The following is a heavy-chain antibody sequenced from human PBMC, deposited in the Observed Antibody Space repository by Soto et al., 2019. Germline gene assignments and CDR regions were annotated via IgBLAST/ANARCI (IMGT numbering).Heavy chain of an antibody. CDR1: GLTFSDAW. Sequence: EVQLVESGGDLVKPGGSLRLSCAASGLTFSDAWMNWVRQAPGKGLEWVCLIKSKSDGGTTGYNAPIKGRFTISRDDSKKTLYLQMNSLKTDDTAVYYCVTEYSGAFHIWGQGTRVTVSS. D-gene: IGHD5-12*01. CDR3: VTEYSGAFHI. CDR2: IKSKSDGGTT. J-gene: IGHJ3*02. V-gene: IGHV3-15*07.